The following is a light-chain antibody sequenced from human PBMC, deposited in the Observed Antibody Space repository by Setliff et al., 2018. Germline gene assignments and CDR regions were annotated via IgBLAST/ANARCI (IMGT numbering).Light chain of an antibody. J-gene: IGLJ2*01. Sequence: QSVLTQPASVSGSPGQSITISCIGTSSDVGSYNLVSWYQQHPGKAPKPIIYEVSKRPSGVSNRFSGSKSGNTASLTISGLQAEDETDYYCYSYAGSSTFLVFGGGTKVTVL. CDR1: SSDVGSYNL. CDR2: EVS. CDR3: YSYAGSSTFLV. V-gene: IGLV2-23*02.